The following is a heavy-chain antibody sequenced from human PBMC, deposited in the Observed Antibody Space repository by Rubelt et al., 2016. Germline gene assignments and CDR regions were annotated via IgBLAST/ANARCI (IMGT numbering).Heavy chain of an antibody. CDR2: INRGGGT. Sequence: QVQLQQWGAGLLKPSETLSLTCAVYGGSFSGYYWSWIRQPPGKGLEWIGEINRGGGTSYNPSLKSRVTISVDTSKNQFSLKLSSVTAADTAVYYCARGGHRDGYNYPFDYWGQGTLVTVSS. V-gene: IGHV4-34*01. CDR3: ARGGHRDGYNYPFDY. CDR1: GGSFSGYY. J-gene: IGHJ4*02. D-gene: IGHD5-24*01.